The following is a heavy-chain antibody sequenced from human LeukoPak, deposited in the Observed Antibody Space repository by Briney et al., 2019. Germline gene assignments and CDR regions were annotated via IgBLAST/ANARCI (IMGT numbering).Heavy chain of an antibody. CDR3: ARLRGPMVRGDR. CDR2: ISSSGSTI. Sequence: GGSLRPSCAASGFTFSSYEMNWVRQAPGKGLEWVSYISSSGSTIYYADSVKGRFTISRDNAKNSLYLQMNSLRAEDTAVYYCARLRGPMVRGDRWGQGTLVTVSS. CDR1: GFTFSSYE. J-gene: IGHJ4*02. D-gene: IGHD3-10*01. V-gene: IGHV3-48*03.